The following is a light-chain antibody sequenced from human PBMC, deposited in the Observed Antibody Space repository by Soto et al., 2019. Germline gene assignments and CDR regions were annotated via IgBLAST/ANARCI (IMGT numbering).Light chain of an antibody. CDR2: EVS. Sequence: QSALTQPASVSGSPGQSITISCTGTSSDVGGYNYVSWYQQHPGKAPKLMIYEVSNRPSGVSNRFSGSKSGNTASLTISGLQAEDEADYYCSSYTSSSTLVGFGGGTNLTVL. J-gene: IGLJ3*02. V-gene: IGLV2-14*01. CDR1: SSDVGGYNY. CDR3: SSYTSSSTLVG.